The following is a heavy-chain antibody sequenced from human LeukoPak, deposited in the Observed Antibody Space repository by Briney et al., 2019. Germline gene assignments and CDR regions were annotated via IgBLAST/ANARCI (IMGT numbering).Heavy chain of an antibody. CDR2: ISYDGSNK. J-gene: IGHJ4*02. CDR1: GFTFSSYA. Sequence: GGSLRLSCAASGFTFSSYAMHWVRQAPGKGLEWVAVISYDGSNKYYADSVKGRFTISRDNSKNTLYPQMNSLRAEDTAVYYCARDVSWFGDHGDDYWGQGTLVTVSS. CDR3: ARDVSWFGDHGDDY. V-gene: IGHV3-30*04. D-gene: IGHD3-10*01.